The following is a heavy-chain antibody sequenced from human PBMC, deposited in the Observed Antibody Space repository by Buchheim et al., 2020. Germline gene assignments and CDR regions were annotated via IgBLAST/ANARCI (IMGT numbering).Heavy chain of an antibody. CDR1: GFTFSSYE. J-gene: IGHJ4*02. CDR3: ARESYSTVFDY. Sequence: EVQLVESGGGLVQPGGSLRLSCAASGFTFSSYEMNLVRQAPGKGLEWVSYIISSGSTIYYADSVKGRFTISRDNAKNSLYLQMNSLRAEDTAVYYCARESYSTVFDYWGQGTL. D-gene: IGHD4-11*01. V-gene: IGHV3-48*03. CDR2: IISSGSTI.